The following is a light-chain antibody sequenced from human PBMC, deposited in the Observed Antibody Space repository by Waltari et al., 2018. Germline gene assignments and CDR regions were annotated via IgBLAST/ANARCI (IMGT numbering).Light chain of an antibody. CDR2: KVS. J-gene: IGKJ1*01. CDR3: LQSIHWPWT. CDR1: QSLVHSDGNNY. V-gene: IGKV2-30*02. Sequence: DVVMTQSPLSLPVTLGQPASISCKSSQSLVHSDGNNYLNWFHQRPGQSPRRLIYKVSNRDSGVPDIFSGSGSGTDFTLEISRVEAEDVGIYYCLQSIHWPWTFGQGTKVDIK.